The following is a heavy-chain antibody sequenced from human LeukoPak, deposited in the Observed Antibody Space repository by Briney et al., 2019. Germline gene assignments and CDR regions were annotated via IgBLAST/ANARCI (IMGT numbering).Heavy chain of an antibody. CDR3: ARRWLQSYAFDI. V-gene: IGHV3-20*04. D-gene: IGHD5-24*01. CDR2: INWNGGNT. CDR1: GFTFDDYG. Sequence: GGSLRLSCAASGFTFDDYGMTWVRQAPGKGLEWVSGINWNGGNTGYADSVKGRFTISRDNAQNSLYLQMNSLRAEDTAVYYCARRWLQSYAFDIWGQGTMVTVSS. J-gene: IGHJ3*02.